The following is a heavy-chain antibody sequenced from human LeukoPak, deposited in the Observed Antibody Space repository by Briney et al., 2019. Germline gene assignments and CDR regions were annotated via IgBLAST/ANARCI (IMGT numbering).Heavy chain of an antibody. CDR3: AKGEVRFLEWLSIDY. CDR1: EFTVSTNY. Sequence: GGSLRLSCAASEFTVSTNYMSWVRQAPGKGLEWVSVIYSGGSTYYADSVKGRFTISRDNSKNTLYLQMNSLRAEDTAVYYCAKGEVRFLEWLSIDYWGQGSLVTVSS. CDR2: IYSGGST. V-gene: IGHV3-53*01. D-gene: IGHD3-3*01. J-gene: IGHJ4*02.